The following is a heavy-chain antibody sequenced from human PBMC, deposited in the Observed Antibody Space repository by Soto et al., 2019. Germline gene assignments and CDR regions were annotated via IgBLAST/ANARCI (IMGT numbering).Heavy chain of an antibody. Sequence: PGGSLRLSCAASGFTFSSYGIHWVRQAPGKGLEWVGIIWYDGSNKYYADSVKGRFTISRDSSKNTVYLQMDSLRVEDTAVYYCAKAQVSGSYSALWNFDYWGQGTLVPVSS. CDR1: GFTFSSYG. V-gene: IGHV3-33*06. CDR3: AKAQVSGSYSALWNFDY. CDR2: IWYDGSNK. J-gene: IGHJ4*02. D-gene: IGHD1-26*01.